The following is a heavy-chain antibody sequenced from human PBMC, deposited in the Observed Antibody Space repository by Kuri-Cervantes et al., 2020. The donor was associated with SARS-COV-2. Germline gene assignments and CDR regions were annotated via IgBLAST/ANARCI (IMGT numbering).Heavy chain of an antibody. V-gene: IGHV1-69*04. Sequence: SVKVSCKASGGTFSSYAISWVRQAPGQGLEWMGRIIPILGTANYAQKFQGRVTITADKSTSTAYMELNSLRAEDTAVYYCARDAPMVRGAPHDYWGQGTLVTVSS. CDR2: IIPILGTA. CDR3: ARDAPMVRGAPHDY. J-gene: IGHJ4*02. CDR1: GGTFSSYA. D-gene: IGHD3-10*01.